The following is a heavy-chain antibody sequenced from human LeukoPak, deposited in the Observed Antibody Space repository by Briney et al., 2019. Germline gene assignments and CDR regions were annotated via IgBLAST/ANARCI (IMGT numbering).Heavy chain of an antibody. D-gene: IGHD6-19*01. CDR2: LRGSDDST. Sequence: GGSLRLSCVASGFTFSSYGMHWVRQAPGKGLEWVSGLRGSDDSTYYADSVKGRFTISRDNSKNTLYLQMYSLRAEDTAVYFCARGRGDIAVYYFDCWGQGTLVTVSS. CDR3: ARGRGDIAVYYFDC. CDR1: GFTFSSYG. V-gene: IGHV3-23*01. J-gene: IGHJ4*02.